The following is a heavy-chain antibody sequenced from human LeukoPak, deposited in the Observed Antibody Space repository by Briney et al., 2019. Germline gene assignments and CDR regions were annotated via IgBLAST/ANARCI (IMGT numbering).Heavy chain of an antibody. CDR1: GFTFGDYG. J-gene: IGHJ6*03. Sequence: PGGSLRLSCITSGFTFGDYGLSWVRQAPGKGLEWVGCIRSKAYGETREHAASVKGRFTISRDDSKSIAYLQMNSLKTEDTAVYYCTSRYDFDDYYYYYYMDVWGKGTTVTVSS. V-gene: IGHV3-49*04. CDR2: IRSKAYGETR. D-gene: IGHD3-3*01. CDR3: TSRYDFDDYYYYYYMDV.